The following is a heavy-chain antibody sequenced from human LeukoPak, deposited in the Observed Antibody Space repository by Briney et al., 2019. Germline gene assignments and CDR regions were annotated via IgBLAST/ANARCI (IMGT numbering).Heavy chain of an antibody. D-gene: IGHD6-13*01. J-gene: IGHJ4*02. Sequence: PSETLSLTCAVYGGSFSGYYWSWIRQPPGKGLEWIGEINHSGSTNYNPSLKSRVIISVDTSKNQFSLKLSSVTAADTAVYYCARGRAAADYWGQGTLVTVSS. CDR3: ARGRAAADY. CDR1: GGSFSGYY. CDR2: INHSGST. V-gene: IGHV4-34*01.